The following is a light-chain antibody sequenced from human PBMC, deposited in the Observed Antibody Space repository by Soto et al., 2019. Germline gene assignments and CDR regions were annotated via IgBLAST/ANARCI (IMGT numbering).Light chain of an antibody. Sequence: QSVLTQPPSVSGDPGQRVTISCTGSSSNIGAHYDVHWYQQLPGTAPKLLIYGNSNRPSGVPDRFSGSNSGTSASLAITGLQAEDEADYYCQSYDNSLSVYVFGTGTKVTVL. J-gene: IGLJ1*01. CDR1: SSNIGAHYD. CDR2: GNS. V-gene: IGLV1-40*01. CDR3: QSYDNSLSVYV.